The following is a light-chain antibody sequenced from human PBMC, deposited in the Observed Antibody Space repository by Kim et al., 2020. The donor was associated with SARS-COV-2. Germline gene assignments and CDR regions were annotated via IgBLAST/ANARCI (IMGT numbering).Light chain of an antibody. CDR3: AAWDDSLNGWV. CDR1: SSNIGSNT. CDR2: SNN. V-gene: IGLV1-44*01. Sequence: ELTQPPSASGTPGQRVTISCSGSSSNIGSNTVNWYQQLPGTAPKLLIYSNNQRPSGVPDRFSGTKSGTSASLAISGLQSEDEADYYCAAWDDSLNGWVFGGGTQLTVL. J-gene: IGLJ3*02.